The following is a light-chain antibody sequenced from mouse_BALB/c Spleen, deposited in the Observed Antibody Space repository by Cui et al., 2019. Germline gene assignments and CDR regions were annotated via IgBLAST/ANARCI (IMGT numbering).Light chain of an antibody. V-gene: IGKV4-57*01. J-gene: IGKJ1*01. CDR3: QQRSSYPP. Sequence: QIVLTQSHAFISASPGEKVTITCSASSSVSYMHWFQQKPGTSPKLWIYSTSNLASGVPARFSGSGSGTSYSLTISRMEAEDAATYYCQQRSSYPPFGGGTKLEIK. CDR2: STS. CDR1: SSVSY.